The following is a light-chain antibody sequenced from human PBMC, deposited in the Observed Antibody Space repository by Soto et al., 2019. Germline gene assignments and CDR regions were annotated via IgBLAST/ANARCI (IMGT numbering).Light chain of an antibody. CDR2: AAS. CDR3: QKFNAVPT. J-gene: IGKJ4*01. V-gene: IGKV1-27*01. CDR1: QAISNY. Sequence: DIQVTQSPSSLSASVGDRVTITCRASQAISNYLAWYQQKPGKVPTLLISAASTLQSGVPSRFSGSGSGTDFTLTISSLQPEDVATYYCQKFNAVPTFGGGTKVEI.